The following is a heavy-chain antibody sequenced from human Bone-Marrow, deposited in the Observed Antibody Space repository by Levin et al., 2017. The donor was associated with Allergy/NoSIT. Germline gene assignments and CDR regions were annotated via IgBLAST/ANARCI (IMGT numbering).Heavy chain of an antibody. V-gene: IGHV3-74*01. J-gene: IGHJ4*02. Sequence: ASVKVSCAGTGFSITDFWMHWVRQAPGKGLVWVSRINQDGRIVNYAESVRGRFTISRDAAKNTLFLEMNSLRAEDTAIYYCSRDTFGPKDSWGQGTLVTVSS. CDR3: SRDTFGPKDS. CDR1: GFSITDFW. D-gene: IGHD3-16*01. CDR2: INQDGRIV.